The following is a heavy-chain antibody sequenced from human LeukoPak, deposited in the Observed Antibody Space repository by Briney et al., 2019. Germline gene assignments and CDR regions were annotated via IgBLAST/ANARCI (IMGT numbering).Heavy chain of an antibody. V-gene: IGHV1-69*04. D-gene: IGHD3-3*01. Sequence: SVKVSCKASGGTFSSYAISWVRQAPGQGLEWMGRIIPILGIANYAQKFQGRVTITADKSTSTAYMELSSLRSEDTAVYYCARSARRYYDFWSGSPDWFNPWGQGTLVTVSS. CDR1: GGTFSSYA. J-gene: IGHJ5*02. CDR3: ARSARRYYDFWSGSPDWFNP. CDR2: IIPILGIA.